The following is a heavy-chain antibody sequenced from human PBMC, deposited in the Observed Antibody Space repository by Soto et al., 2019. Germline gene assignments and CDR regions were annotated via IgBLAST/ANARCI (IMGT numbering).Heavy chain of an antibody. V-gene: IGHV3-53*01. Sequence: DVQLVESGGGLIQPGESLRLSCAAFGLTISGKKYVAWVRQAPGKVLEWVSALYDVDGSFYADSVTGRFNTSSDSSKTTVYLQMNDLRPDDTAVYYCATWHEREHAFDVWGQGTTVTISS. D-gene: IGHD1-1*01. CDR3: ATWHEREHAFDV. CDR2: LYDVDGS. CDR1: GLTISGKKY. J-gene: IGHJ3*01.